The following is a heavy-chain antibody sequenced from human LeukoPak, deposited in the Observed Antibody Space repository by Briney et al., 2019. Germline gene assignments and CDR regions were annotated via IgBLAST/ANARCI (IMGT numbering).Heavy chain of an antibody. CDR3: VRDWGYDSSGYWQKYFDT. CDR2: IHYDGTNK. D-gene: IGHD3-22*01. J-gene: IGHJ4*02. V-gene: IGHV3-30*02. CDR1: GFTFSTYG. Sequence: GGSLRLSCAASGFTFSTYGMHWVRQAPGKGLEWVTSIHYDGTNKYYAEAVKGRFTISRDNSKNTLYQQMNSLRAEDTAVYYCVRDWGYDSSGYWQKYFDTWGQGTLVTVSS.